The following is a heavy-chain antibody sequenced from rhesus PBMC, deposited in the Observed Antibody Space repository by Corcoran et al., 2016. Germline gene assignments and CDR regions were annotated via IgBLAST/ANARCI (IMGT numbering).Heavy chain of an antibody. V-gene: IGHV4S10*01. J-gene: IGHJ4*01. CDR1: GGSISDSYR. CDR3: ARHCTSTTCYAIDY. CDR2: IYGSSTST. D-gene: IGHD2-2*01. Sequence: QVQLQESGPGVVKPSETLSLTCAVSGGSISDSYRWSWIRQPPGKGLEWIGYIYGSSTSTNYNPSLKSRVTISKDTSKNQFSLKLSSVTAADTAVYYCARHCTSTTCYAIDYWGQGVLVTVSS.